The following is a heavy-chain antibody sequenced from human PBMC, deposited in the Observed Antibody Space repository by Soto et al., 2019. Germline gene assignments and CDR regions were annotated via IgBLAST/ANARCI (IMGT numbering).Heavy chain of an antibody. D-gene: IGHD3-22*01. J-gene: IGHJ6*02. CDR1: GASLSDNY. CDR3: SRGEYYYDSSGYYEYYYYYGMDV. Sequence: PSETLSLTAAVYGASLSDNYCNWLRQPPGKGLAWIGEINHSGSTKYNPSLKSRVTISVDTSKNQFSLKLSSVTAADTAVYYCSRGEYYYDSSGYYEYYYYYGMDVWGQGTTVTVSS. V-gene: IGHV4-34*01. CDR2: INHSGST.